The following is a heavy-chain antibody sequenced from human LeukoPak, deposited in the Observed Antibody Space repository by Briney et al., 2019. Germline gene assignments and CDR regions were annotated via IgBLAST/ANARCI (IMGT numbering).Heavy chain of an antibody. CDR1: GITFSNSA. CDR2: ITKSGDQT. J-gene: IGHJ3*02. CDR3: VKSAGKDGYRDVFDI. V-gene: IGHV3-23*01. D-gene: IGHD5-24*01. Sequence: GGSLRLSCVPSGITFSNSALSWVRQAPGKGLEWGSTITKSGDQTHYADSVRGLFTLSRDIFKNTLYLQMNSLRAEDTAVYHCVKSAGKDGYRDVFDIWGQGTVVTVSS.